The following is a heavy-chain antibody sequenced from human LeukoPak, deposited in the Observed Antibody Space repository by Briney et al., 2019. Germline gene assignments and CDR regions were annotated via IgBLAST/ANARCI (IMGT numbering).Heavy chain of an antibody. CDR3: ARGRNRYSSSWYGGNWFDP. Sequence: ASVKVSCKESGYTVTSDGSSWVREARGKGLEWMGWISAYNGNTNYAQKLQGRVTMTTDTSTSTAYMELRSLRSEDTAVYYCARGRNRYSSSWYGGNWFDPWGQGTLVTVSS. V-gene: IGHV1-18*01. CDR1: GYTVTSDG. J-gene: IGHJ5*02. CDR2: ISAYNGNT. D-gene: IGHD6-13*01.